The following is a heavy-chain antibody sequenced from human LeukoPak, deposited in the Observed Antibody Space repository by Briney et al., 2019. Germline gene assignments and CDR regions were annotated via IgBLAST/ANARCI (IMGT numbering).Heavy chain of an antibody. D-gene: IGHD3-3*01. V-gene: IGHV3-11*01. CDR2: ISSSGSTI. J-gene: IGHJ6*02. CDR1: GFTFSDYY. Sequence: GSLILSCAASGFTFSDYYMSWIHQAPGKGLEWVSYISSSGSTIYYADSVKGRFTISRDNAKNSLYLQMNSLRAEDTAVYYCARNAYDFWSGYYYPYYYYGMDVWGQGTTVTVSS. CDR3: ARNAYDFWSGYYYPYYYYGMDV.